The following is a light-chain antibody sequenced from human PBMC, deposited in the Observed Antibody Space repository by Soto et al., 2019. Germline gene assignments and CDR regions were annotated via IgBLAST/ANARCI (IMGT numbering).Light chain of an antibody. V-gene: IGLV2-14*01. Sequence: QSVLTQPASVSGSPGQPITISCTGTSSDVGGYNYVSWYQQHPGKAPKLMIYEVSNRPSGVSNRFSGSRSGYTASLTISGLQAEDEADYYCASYTSSGTDVFGPGTKGTVL. CDR2: EVS. CDR1: SSDVGGYNY. CDR3: ASYTSSGTDV. J-gene: IGLJ1*01.